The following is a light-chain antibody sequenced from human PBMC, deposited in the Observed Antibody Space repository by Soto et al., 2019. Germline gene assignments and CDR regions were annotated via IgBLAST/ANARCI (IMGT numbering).Light chain of an antibody. CDR2: GAS. CDR3: QQYNNWRT. V-gene: IGKV3-15*01. J-gene: IGKJ1*01. CDR1: QSVSSN. Sequence: EIVMTQSPATLSVSPGERATLSCRASQSVSSNLAWYQQKPGQAPRLLIYGASTRATGIPARFSGSESGTEFTLSISSLQSEDFAVYYCQQYNNWRTFGQGNKVDIK.